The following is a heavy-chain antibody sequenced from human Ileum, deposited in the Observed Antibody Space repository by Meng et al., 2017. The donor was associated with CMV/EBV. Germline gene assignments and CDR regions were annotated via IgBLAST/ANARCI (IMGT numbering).Heavy chain of an antibody. CDR1: NVTNSP. CDR2: INTDTGNP. CDR3: ASEVTMVRGLTVMSYFDS. J-gene: IGHJ4*02. D-gene: IGHD3-10*01. Sequence: NVTNSPMNWVRQAPGQGLEWMGWINTDTGNPTYAQGFTGRHVFSLDTSVSTAYLEISSLKAEDTAVYYCASEVTMVRGLTVMSYFDSWGQGTLVTVSS. V-gene: IGHV7-4-1*02.